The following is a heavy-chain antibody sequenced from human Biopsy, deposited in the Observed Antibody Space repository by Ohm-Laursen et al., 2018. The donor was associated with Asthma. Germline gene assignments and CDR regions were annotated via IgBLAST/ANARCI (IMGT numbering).Heavy chain of an antibody. V-gene: IGHV3-23*03. CDR2: IYSGGTS. Sequence: SLRLSCAASGFTFSNYAMHWVRQAPGKGLEWVSVIYSGGTSHTADSVRGRFTISRDFSKNTLHLQMHSLRVEDTAVYYCARGDSSGWSHYYFDYWGQGTLVTVSS. J-gene: IGHJ4*02. CDR1: GFTFSNYA. CDR3: ARGDSSGWSHYYFDY. D-gene: IGHD6-19*01.